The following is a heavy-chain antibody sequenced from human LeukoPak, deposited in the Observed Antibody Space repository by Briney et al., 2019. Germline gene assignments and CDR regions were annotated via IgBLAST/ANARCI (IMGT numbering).Heavy chain of an antibody. Sequence: GGSLRLSCAASGFTFNSYNMTWVRQAPGKGLEWVSAISGSGGSTYYADSVKGRFTISRDNSKNTLYLQMNSLRAEDTAVYYCAKDLTPSQDYYYYYYGMDVWGQGTTVTVSS. CDR3: AKDLTPSQDYYYYYYGMDV. V-gene: IGHV3-23*01. CDR1: GFTFNSYN. CDR2: ISGSGGST. J-gene: IGHJ6*02.